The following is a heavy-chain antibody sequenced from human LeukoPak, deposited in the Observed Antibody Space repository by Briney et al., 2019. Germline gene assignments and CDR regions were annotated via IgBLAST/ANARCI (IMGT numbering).Heavy chain of an antibody. J-gene: IGHJ4*02. V-gene: IGHV3-74*01. CDR2: IRSDGGET. Sequence: GGSLRLSCGAAGISFTDHWLHWVRQAPGKGLVWVSRIRSDGGETNYADSVKGRFTISRDNAKNTLYLQMNSLGVEDTAVYYCAKDQVGATTGEIDYWGQGTLVTVSS. CDR1: GISFTDHW. CDR3: AKDQVGATTGEIDY. D-gene: IGHD1-26*01.